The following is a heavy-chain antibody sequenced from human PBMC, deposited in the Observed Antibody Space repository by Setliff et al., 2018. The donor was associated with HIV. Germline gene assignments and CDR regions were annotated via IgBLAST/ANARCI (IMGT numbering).Heavy chain of an antibody. V-gene: IGHV3-20*04. CDR1: GYTFENYG. CDR2: VNWNGDNT. J-gene: IGHJ4*02. CDR3: ARSVPDSAYRPTDY. Sequence: GGSLRLSCGGFGYTFENYGMSWFRQTPGKGLEWVSGVNWNGDNTAYADSVKGRFTISRDNAKNSLYLQMSSLRVEDTAVYYCARSVPDSAYRPTDYWGQGTQVTVSS. D-gene: IGHD3-22*01.